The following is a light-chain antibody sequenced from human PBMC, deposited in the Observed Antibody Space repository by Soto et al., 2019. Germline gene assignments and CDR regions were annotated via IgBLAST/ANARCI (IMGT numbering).Light chain of an antibody. CDR1: QSVTSN. CDR3: QQYNNWPPIT. V-gene: IGKV3D-15*01. Sequence: EIVMTQSPATLSVSPGERATLSCGASQSVTSNLAWYQQKPGQAPRLLIHGASTRATGIPARFSGSGSGTKFTLTISSLQSEDFAIYYCQQYNNWPPITFGQGTRLEIK. J-gene: IGKJ5*01. CDR2: GAS.